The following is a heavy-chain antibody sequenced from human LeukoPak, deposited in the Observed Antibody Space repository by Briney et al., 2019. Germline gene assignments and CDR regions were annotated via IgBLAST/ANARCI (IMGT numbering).Heavy chain of an antibody. J-gene: IGHJ5*02. V-gene: IGHV4-30-2*01. CDR2: IYHSGNT. D-gene: IGHD5-24*01. Sequence: PSQTLSLTCAVSGGSISSGDYSWSWIRQPPGKGLEWIGYIYHSGNTNYNPSLKSRVTISVDTSKNQFSLKLSSVTAADTAVYYCARGSQRDGYNSRWFDPWGQGTLVTVSS. CDR1: GGSISSGDYS. CDR3: ARGSQRDGYNSRWFDP.